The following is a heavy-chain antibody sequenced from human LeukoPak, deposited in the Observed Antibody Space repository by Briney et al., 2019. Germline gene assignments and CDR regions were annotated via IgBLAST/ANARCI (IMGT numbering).Heavy chain of an antibody. CDR2: ISGSGGST. CDR3: AREYYYDSSGLY. CDR1: GFTFSSYG. V-gene: IGHV3-23*01. D-gene: IGHD3-22*01. J-gene: IGHJ4*02. Sequence: GGSLILSCAASGFTFSSYGMSWVRQAPGKGLEWVSAISGSGGSTYYADSVKGRFTISRDNSKNTLYLQMNSLRAEDTAVYYCAREYYYDSSGLYWGQGTLVTVSS.